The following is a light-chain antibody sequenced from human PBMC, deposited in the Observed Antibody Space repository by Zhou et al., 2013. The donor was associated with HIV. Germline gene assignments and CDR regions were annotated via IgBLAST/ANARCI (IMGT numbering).Light chain of an antibody. CDR2: KAS. Sequence: IQMTQSPSTLSASVGDRVTITCRASQSISTWLAWYQQRRGQAPKLLIYKASNLESGVPSRFSGGGSGTEFTLTISSLQSDDFATYYCQQYDDYSSTTFGQGTKVEIK. CDR3: QQYDDYSSTT. V-gene: IGKV1-5*03. J-gene: IGKJ1*01. CDR1: QSISTW.